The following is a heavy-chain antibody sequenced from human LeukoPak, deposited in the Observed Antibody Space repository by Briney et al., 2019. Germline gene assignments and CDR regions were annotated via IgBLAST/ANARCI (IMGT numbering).Heavy chain of an antibody. D-gene: IGHD1-26*01. CDR3: AKGLSGSYAGGFDY. CDR2: ISYDGSNK. CDR1: GYTFSSYG. J-gene: IGHJ4*02. Sequence: PGGSLRLSCAASGYTFSSYGMHWVRQAPGKGLEWVAVISYDGSNKYYADSVKGRFTTSRDNSKNTLYLQMNSLRAEDTAVYYCAKGLSGSYAGGFDYWGQGTLVTVSS. V-gene: IGHV3-30*18.